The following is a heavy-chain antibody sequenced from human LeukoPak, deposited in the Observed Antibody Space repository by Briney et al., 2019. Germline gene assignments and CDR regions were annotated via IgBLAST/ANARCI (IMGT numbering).Heavy chain of an antibody. CDR3: ARDKGSIFGVVISD. CDR2: ISAYNGNT. Sequence: ASVKVSCKASGYTFTSYVISWVRQAPGQGLEWMGWISAYNGNTNYAQKLQGRVTMTTDTSTSTAYMELRSLRSDDTAVYYCARDKGSIFGVVISDWGQGTLVTVSS. CDR1: GYTFTSYV. V-gene: IGHV1-18*01. D-gene: IGHD3-3*01. J-gene: IGHJ4*02.